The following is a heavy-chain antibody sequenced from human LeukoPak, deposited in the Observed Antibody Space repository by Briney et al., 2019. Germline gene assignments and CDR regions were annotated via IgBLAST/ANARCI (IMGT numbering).Heavy chain of an antibody. Sequence: GGSLRLSCAASGFTFSSYSMSWVRQAPGKGLEWVANIKQDGSEKYYVDSVKGRFTISRDNAKNSLYLQMNSLRAEDTAVYYCARDRSSGWYGYYYYMDVWGKGTTVTVSS. CDR2: IKQDGSEK. CDR3: ARDRSSGWYGYYYYMDV. J-gene: IGHJ6*03. D-gene: IGHD6-19*01. CDR1: GFTFSSYS. V-gene: IGHV3-7*01.